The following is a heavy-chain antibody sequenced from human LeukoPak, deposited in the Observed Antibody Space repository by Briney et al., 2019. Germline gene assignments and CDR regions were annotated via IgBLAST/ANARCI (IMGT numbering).Heavy chain of an antibody. Sequence: SETLSLTCTVSGYSISSGHYWAWIRQSPEKGLECIATMFHSGSTYYNPSLKSRVTISVDTSKNQFSLKLSSVTAADTAVYYCARSVPYYFDYWGQGTLVTVSS. V-gene: IGHV4-38-2*02. J-gene: IGHJ4*02. CDR2: MFHSGST. CDR3: ARSVPYYFDY. CDR1: GYSISSGHY.